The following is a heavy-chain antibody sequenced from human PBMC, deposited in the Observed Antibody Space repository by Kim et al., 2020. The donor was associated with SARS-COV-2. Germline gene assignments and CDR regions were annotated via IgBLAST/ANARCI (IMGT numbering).Heavy chain of an antibody. V-gene: IGHV3-11*03. Sequence: TNYADSVKGRFTISRDNAKNSLYLQMNSLRAEDTAVYYCARYAGRTYFDYWGQGTLVTVSS. CDR3: ARYAGRTYFDY. J-gene: IGHJ4*02. CDR2: T.